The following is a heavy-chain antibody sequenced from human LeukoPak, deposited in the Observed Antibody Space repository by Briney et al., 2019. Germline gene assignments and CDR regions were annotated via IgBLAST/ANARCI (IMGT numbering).Heavy chain of an antibody. J-gene: IGHJ4*02. Sequence: GGSLRLSCAASGFTFSSYAMSWVRQAPGKGLEWVSAISGSGGSTYYADSVKGRFTISRDNSKNTLYLQMNSLRAEDTAVYYCAKDHYYGSGSPTYFDYWGQGTLVTVSS. V-gene: IGHV3-23*01. CDR2: ISGSGGST. CDR1: GFTFSSYA. D-gene: IGHD3-10*01. CDR3: AKDHYYGSGSPTYFDY.